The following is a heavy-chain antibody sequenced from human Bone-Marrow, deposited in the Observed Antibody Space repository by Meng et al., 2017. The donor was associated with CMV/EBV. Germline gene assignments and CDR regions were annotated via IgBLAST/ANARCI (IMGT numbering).Heavy chain of an antibody. CDR3: ARGVGYCSSTSCSRGWFDP. J-gene: IGHJ5*02. D-gene: IGHD2-2*01. Sequence: SETLSLTCAVYGGSFSGYYWSWIRQPPGKGLEWIGEINHSGSTNYNPSLKSRVTISVDTSKNQSSLKLSSVTAADTAVYYCARGVGYCSSTSCSRGWFDPWGQGTLVTVSS. CDR2: INHSGST. CDR1: GGSFSGYY. V-gene: IGHV4-34*01.